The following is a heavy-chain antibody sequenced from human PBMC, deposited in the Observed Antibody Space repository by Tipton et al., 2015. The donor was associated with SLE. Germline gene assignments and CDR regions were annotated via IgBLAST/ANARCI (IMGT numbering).Heavy chain of an antibody. J-gene: IGHJ1*01. CDR3: VHAEYFHH. V-gene: IGHV4-34*01. CDR2: INHSGTT. CDR1: GGSFSGYY. Sequence: TPSLTCVVSGGSFSGYYRSWVRQSPGKGLEWIGDINHSGTTNYNPSLKSRVTILVDTSKNQFSLKVHSVTAADTAVYYCVHAEYFHHWGQGTLVTVSS.